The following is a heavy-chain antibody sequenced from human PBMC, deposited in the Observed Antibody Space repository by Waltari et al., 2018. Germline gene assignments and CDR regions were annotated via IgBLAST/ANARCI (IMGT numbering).Heavy chain of an antibody. J-gene: IGHJ4*02. V-gene: IGHV4-39*01. Sequence: QLQLQESGPGLVKPSETLSLTCTVSGGSISSSSYYWGWIRQPPGKGLEWIGSIYYRGSTYDNPTLKSRVTIAVDTSKNQFSLKLSSVTAADTAVYYCARQNCSSTSCYAIFDYWGQGTLVTVSS. CDR2: IYYRGST. D-gene: IGHD2-2*01. CDR3: ARQNCSSTSCYAIFDY. CDR1: GGSISSSSYY.